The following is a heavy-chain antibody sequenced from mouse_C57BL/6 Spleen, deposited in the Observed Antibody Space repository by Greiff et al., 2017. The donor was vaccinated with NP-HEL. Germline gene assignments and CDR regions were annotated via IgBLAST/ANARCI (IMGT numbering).Heavy chain of an antibody. J-gene: IGHJ1*03. CDR2: ILPGSGST. CDR1: GYTFTGYW. V-gene: IGHV1-9*01. D-gene: IGHD1-1*01. CDR3: ARRGADYYGSSPGYFDV. Sequence: QVQLQQSGAELMKPGASVKLSCKATGYTFTGYWIEWVKQRPGHGLEWIGEILPGSGSTNYNEKFKGKATFTADTSSNTAYMQLSSLTTEDSAIYCCARRGADYYGSSPGYFDVWGTGTTVTVSS.